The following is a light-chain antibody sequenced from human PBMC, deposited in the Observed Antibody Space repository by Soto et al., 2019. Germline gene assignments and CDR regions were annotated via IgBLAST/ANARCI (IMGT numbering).Light chain of an antibody. V-gene: IGLV2-14*03. J-gene: IGLJ1*01. CDR1: SSDVGGYNF. Sequence: QSALTQPASVSGSPGQSITISCTGTSSDVGGYNFVSWYQQHPGKAPKLMIYDVSNRPSGVSNRSSGSKSDNTASLTISGLQAEDEADYYCSSYTSTSPYVFGTGTKVTVL. CDR3: SSYTSTSPYV. CDR2: DVS.